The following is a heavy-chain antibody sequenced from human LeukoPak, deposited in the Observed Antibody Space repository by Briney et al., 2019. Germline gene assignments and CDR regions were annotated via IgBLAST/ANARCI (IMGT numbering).Heavy chain of an antibody. Sequence: GGSLRLSCAASGFTFDDYAMHWVRQAPGKGLEWVSGISWNSGSIGYADSVKGRFTISRDNAKNPLYLQMNSLRAEDTALYYCAKGHDSSGYYFDYWGQGTLVTVSS. CDR3: AKGHDSSGYYFDY. CDR1: GFTFDDYA. CDR2: ISWNSGSI. J-gene: IGHJ4*02. D-gene: IGHD3-22*01. V-gene: IGHV3-9*01.